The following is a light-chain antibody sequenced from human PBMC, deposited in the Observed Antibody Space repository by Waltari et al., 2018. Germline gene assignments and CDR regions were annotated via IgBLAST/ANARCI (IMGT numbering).Light chain of an antibody. CDR3: SSYSRTSTLVV. J-gene: IGLJ2*01. Sequence: QSALTQPASVSGSPGQSITFSCTGDSSDVGGYNYVSWYQQQPGKAPRLMIYDVSIRPSGGSNRFSGSKSGNTASLTISGLQAEDEADYYCSSYSRTSTLVVFGGGTKLAAL. V-gene: IGLV2-14*03. CDR2: DVS. CDR1: SSDVGGYNY.